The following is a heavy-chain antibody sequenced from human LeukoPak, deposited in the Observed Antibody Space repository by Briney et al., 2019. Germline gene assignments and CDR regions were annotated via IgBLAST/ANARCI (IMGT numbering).Heavy chain of an antibody. J-gene: IGHJ4*02. CDR1: GGSISSSSYY. V-gene: IGHV4-39*01. D-gene: IGHD5-18*01. CDR2: IYYSGST. Sequence: SETLSLTCTVSGGSISSSSYYRGWIRQPPGKGLEWIGSIYYSGSTYYNPSLKSRVTISVDTSKNQFSLKLSSVTAADTAVYYCARHRRTSYGYRYYFDYWGQGTLVTVSS. CDR3: ARHRRTSYGYRYYFDY.